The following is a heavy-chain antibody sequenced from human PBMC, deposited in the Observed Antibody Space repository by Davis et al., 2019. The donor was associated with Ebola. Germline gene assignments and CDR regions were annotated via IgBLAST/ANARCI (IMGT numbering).Heavy chain of an antibody. D-gene: IGHD6-19*01. Sequence: ASVKVSCKASGYSLTGYYLHWVRQAPGQGLEWMGVINPSGGSTSYAQKFQGRVTMTRDTSTSTVYMELSSLRSEDTAVYYCARESSGLGYWGQGTLVTVSS. J-gene: IGHJ4*02. CDR1: GYSLTGYY. V-gene: IGHV1-46*01. CDR2: INPSGGST. CDR3: ARESSGLGY.